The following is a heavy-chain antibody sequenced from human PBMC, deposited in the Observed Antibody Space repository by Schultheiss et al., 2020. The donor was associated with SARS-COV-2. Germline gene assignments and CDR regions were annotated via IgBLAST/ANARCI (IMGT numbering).Heavy chain of an antibody. Sequence: GGSLRLSCAASGFTFDDYAMHWVRQAPGKGLEWVSSISSSSSYIYYADSVKGRFTISRDNAKNSLYLQMNSLRAEDTAVYYCARTYSYGYPTYYFDYWGQGTLVTVSS. D-gene: IGHD5-18*01. J-gene: IGHJ4*02. CDR2: ISSSSSYI. CDR3: ARTYSYGYPTYYFDY. V-gene: IGHV3-21*01. CDR1: GFTFDDYA.